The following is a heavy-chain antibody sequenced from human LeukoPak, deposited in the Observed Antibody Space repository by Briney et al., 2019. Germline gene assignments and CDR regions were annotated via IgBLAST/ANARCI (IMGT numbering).Heavy chain of an antibody. CDR3: ARDKFRGNLRGFDP. D-gene: IGHD1-7*01. CDR1: GGSISSSSYY. V-gene: IGHV4-61*02. Sequence: PSETLSLTCTVSGGSISSSSYYWGWIRQPAGKGLEWIGRIYTSGSTNYNPSRKSRVTISVDTSKNQFSLKLSSVTAADTAVYYCARDKFRGNLRGFDPWGQGTLVTVSS. J-gene: IGHJ5*02. CDR2: IYTSGST.